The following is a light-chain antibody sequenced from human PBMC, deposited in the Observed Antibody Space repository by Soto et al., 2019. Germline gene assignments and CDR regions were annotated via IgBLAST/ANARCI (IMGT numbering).Light chain of an antibody. J-gene: IGKJ4*01. CDR1: RSVTTF. CDR2: DAS. V-gene: IGKV3-11*01. Sequence: EIVLTQSPATLSLSPGERVTLSCRASRSVTTFLAWCQQKPGQAPRLLLYDASKRATGVPTRFSGSGSGTAFTLTISSLEPEDFAVYYCQQRTNWPLTFGGETKMERK. CDR3: QQRTNWPLT.